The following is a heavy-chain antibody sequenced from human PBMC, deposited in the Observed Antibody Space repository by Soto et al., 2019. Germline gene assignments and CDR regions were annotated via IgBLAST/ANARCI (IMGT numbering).Heavy chain of an antibody. Sequence: PVGSLRLSCAGSGFTFSSYGMHWVRQAPGKGLEWVAVIWYDGSNKYYADSVKGRFTISRDNSKNTLYLQMNSLRAEDTAVYYCARDLELRGYSYGSYYFDYWGQGTLVTVSS. J-gene: IGHJ4*02. D-gene: IGHD5-18*01. CDR3: ARDLELRGYSYGSYYFDY. V-gene: IGHV3-33*08. CDR2: IWYDGSNK. CDR1: GFTFSSYG.